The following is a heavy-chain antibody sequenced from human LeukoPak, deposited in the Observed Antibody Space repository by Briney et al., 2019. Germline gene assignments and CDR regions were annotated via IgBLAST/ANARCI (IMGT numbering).Heavy chain of an antibody. J-gene: IGHJ3*02. CDR1: GGSISSYY. Sequence: PSETLSLTCTVSGGSISSYYWSWIRQPPGKGLEWIGYIYYSGSTNYNPSLKSRVTISVDTSKNQFSLELSSVTAADTAVYYCARDPIYYDSSGYYSNDAFDIWGQGTMVTVSS. V-gene: IGHV4-59*01. CDR2: IYYSGST. D-gene: IGHD3-22*01. CDR3: ARDPIYYDSSGYYSNDAFDI.